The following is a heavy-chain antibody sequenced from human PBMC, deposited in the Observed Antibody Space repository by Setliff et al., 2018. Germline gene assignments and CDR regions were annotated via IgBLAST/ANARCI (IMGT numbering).Heavy chain of an antibody. V-gene: IGHV4-39*07. CDR3: AREVRGVIIRTDYFDY. D-gene: IGHD3-10*01. J-gene: IGHJ4*02. CDR2: IYYRGST. CDR1: GGSISSSSYY. Sequence: PSETLSLTCTVSGGSISSSSYYWGWIRQPPGKGLEWIGSIYYRGSTYYNPSLKSRVTISIDTSKNQFSLKLSSVTAADTAVYYCAREVRGVIIRTDYFDYWGQGTLVTVSS.